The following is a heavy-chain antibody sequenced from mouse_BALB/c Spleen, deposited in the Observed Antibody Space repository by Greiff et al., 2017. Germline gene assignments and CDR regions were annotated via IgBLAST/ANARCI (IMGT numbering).Heavy chain of an antibody. V-gene: IGHV1-19*01. CDR2: VNPYNGGT. J-gene: IGHJ1*01. Sequence: EVKLMESGPELVKPGASVKMSCKASGYTFTDYYMDWVKQSHGESFEWIGRVNPYNGGTSYNQKFKGKATLTVDKSSSTAYMELNSLTSEDSAVYYCARWGSNWYFDVWGAGTTVTVSS. CDR1: GYTFTDYY. CDR3: ARWGSNWYFDV.